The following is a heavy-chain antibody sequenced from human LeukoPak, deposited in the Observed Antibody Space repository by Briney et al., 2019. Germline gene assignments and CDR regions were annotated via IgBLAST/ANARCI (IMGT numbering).Heavy chain of an antibody. V-gene: IGHV3-7*01. CDR1: GFSFSSYW. CDR2: IKQDGSEK. Sequence: PGGSLRLSCAASGFSFSSYWMSWVRQAPGKGLEWVANIKQDGSEKYYVDSVKGRFTISRDNAKNSLYLQMNSLRAGDTAVYYCVREGVSSSWNNWYFDLWGRGTLVTVSS. CDR3: VREGVSSSWNNWYFDL. D-gene: IGHD6-13*01. J-gene: IGHJ2*01.